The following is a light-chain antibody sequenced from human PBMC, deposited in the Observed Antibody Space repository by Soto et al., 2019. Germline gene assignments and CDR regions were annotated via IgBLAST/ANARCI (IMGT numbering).Light chain of an antibody. CDR1: QSVSSY. V-gene: IGKV3-11*01. J-gene: IGKJ4*01. CDR3: QQRSNWPLT. CDR2: DAS. Sequence: IVLTQSPVTLSVSPWERVTLSCRASQSVSSYLAWYQQKPGQAPRLLIYDASNRATGIPARFSGSGSGTDFTLTISSLEPEDFAVYYCQQRSNWPLTFGGGTKVDIK.